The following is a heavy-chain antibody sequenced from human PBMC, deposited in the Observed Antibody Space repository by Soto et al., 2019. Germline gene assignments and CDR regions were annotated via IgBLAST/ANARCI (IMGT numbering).Heavy chain of an antibody. Sequence: QVQLVQSGAEVKKPGASVKVSCKASGYTFSNYLLHWVRQAPGQGLEWMGWINAGNGHTKYSQKFQGRVTFTRDTSATTAYIELSSLRPEDTAVYYCASTTYDSGSYYWGQGTLVTVSS. CDR2: INAGNGHT. V-gene: IGHV1-3*01. CDR3: ASTTYDSGSYY. CDR1: GYTFSNYL. D-gene: IGHD3-10*01. J-gene: IGHJ4*02.